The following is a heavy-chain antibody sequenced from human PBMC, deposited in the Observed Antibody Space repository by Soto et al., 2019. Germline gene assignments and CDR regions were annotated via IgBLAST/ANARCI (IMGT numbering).Heavy chain of an antibody. D-gene: IGHD6-13*01. CDR2: IYYSGST. CDR1: GGSISSGGYY. V-gene: IGHV4-31*03. J-gene: IGHJ6*02. CDR3: ARTLYSSSWYWRPDYYYYGMAV. Sequence: TLSLTCTVSGGSISSGGYYWSWIRQHPGKGLEWIGYIYYSGSTYYNPSLKSRVTISVDTSKNQFSLKLSSVTAADTAVYYCARTLYSSSWYWRPDYYYYGMAVWGQGTTVTVSS.